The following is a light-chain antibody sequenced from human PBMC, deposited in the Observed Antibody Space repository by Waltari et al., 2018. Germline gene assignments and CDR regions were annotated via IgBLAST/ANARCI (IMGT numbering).Light chain of an antibody. CDR1: NIGGYS. Sequence: SYVLTQPPSVSVAPGETSRITCGGDNIGGYSVHWYQQKPGQAPVLVLYYDSNRPSGIPERFSGSNFGKTATLTISRVEAGDEADYYCQVSDSTADLVVFGGGTKLTVL. CDR3: QVSDSTADLVV. CDR2: YDS. V-gene: IGLV3-21*04. J-gene: IGLJ2*01.